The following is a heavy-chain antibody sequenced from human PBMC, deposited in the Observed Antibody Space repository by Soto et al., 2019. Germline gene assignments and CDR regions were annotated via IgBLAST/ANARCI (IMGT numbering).Heavy chain of an antibody. Sequence: QLQLQQSGPGLLKPSETLSLTCSVSAGSINSRSYFWACIRQPPGKGLEWIGSIYYNGKTYYSPSLKSRLNVSVDTSKNQFSLKLTSVTAADTAIYYCARDRYGGFDYWGLVTLVIVSS. D-gene: IGHD3-9*01. CDR1: AGSINSRSYF. V-gene: IGHV4-39*02. J-gene: IGHJ4*02. CDR3: ARDRYGGFDY. CDR2: IYYNGKT.